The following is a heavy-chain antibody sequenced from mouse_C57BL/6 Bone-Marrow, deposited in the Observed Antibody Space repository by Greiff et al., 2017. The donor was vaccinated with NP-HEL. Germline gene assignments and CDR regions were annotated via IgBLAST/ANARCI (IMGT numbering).Heavy chain of an antibody. V-gene: IGHV5-6*01. D-gene: IGHD1-1*01. J-gene: IGHJ4*01. Sequence: VQLKESGGDLVKPGGSLKLSCAASGFTFSSYGMSWVRQTPDKRLEWVATISSGGSYTYYPDSVKGRFTISRDNAKNTLYLQMSSLKSEDTAMYYCARGDYERAMDYWGQGTSVTVSS. CDR1: GFTFSSYG. CDR2: ISSGGSYT. CDR3: ARGDYERAMDY.